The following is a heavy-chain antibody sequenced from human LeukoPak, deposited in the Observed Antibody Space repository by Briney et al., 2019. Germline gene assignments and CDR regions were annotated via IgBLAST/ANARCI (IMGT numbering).Heavy chain of an antibody. Sequence: GESLKISCKCSGYSFTSYWIGGVRQMPGKGLEWMGIIYPGDSDTRYSPSFQGQVTISADKSISTAYLQWSSLKASDTAMYYFARRADSGYAYDAFDIWGEGTMVTVSS. D-gene: IGHD5-12*01. CDR2: IYPGDSDT. CDR1: GYSFTSYW. V-gene: IGHV5-51*01. CDR3: ARRADSGYAYDAFDI. J-gene: IGHJ3*02.